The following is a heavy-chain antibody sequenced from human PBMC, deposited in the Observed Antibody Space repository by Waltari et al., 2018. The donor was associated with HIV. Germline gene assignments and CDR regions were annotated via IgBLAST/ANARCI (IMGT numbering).Heavy chain of an antibody. V-gene: IGHV3-7*01. CDR2: IKQDGSDK. Sequence: EVQLVESGGGLVQPGGSLRLACAASGFTFSTFWMSWVRQAPGKGLEWVANIKQDGSDKYYVDSVKGRFTISRDNAKQFLYLQMNSLRVEDTAIYLCARAPLVVQAFDLWGQGTMVTVAS. J-gene: IGHJ3*01. CDR1: GFTFSTFW. CDR3: ARAPLVVQAFDL. D-gene: IGHD1-1*01.